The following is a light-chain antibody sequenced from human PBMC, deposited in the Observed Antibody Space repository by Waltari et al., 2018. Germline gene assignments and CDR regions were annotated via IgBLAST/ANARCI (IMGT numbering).Light chain of an antibody. Sequence: QSALTQPPSVSGSPGQSVTISCTGTSRYVAGYNYFSWYQQHPSKVPKLMIFDVSNRPSGVSHRFSGSKSGNTASLTISGLQAEDEADYYCSSYAGRSTWVFGGGTKLTVL. J-gene: IGLJ3*02. CDR2: DVS. CDR1: SRYVAGYNY. V-gene: IGLV2-8*01. CDR3: SSYAGRSTWV.